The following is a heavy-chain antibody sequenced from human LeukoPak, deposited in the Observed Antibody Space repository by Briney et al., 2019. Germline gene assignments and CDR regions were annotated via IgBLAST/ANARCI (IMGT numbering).Heavy chain of an antibody. CDR2: IYYTGST. CDR1: GGSISSYY. Sequence: PSETLSLTCTVSGGSISSYYWSWIRQPPGKGLECIGYIYYTGSTNYNPSLKSRVTISVATSNNQFSLKLSSVTAADTAVYYCARSLHYYGSGSLDYWGQGTLVTVSS. D-gene: IGHD3-10*01. J-gene: IGHJ4*02. V-gene: IGHV4-59*01. CDR3: ARSLHYYGSGSLDY.